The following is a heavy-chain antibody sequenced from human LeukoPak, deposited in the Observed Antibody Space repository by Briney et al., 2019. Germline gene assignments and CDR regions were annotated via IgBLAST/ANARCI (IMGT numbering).Heavy chain of an antibody. Sequence: ASVKVSCKASGYTFTSYGISWVRQAPGQGLEWMGWISAYNGNTNYAQKLQGRVTMTTDTSTSTAYMELRSLRSDDTAVYYCARAIFDDFWSGYYRPPMDVWGKGTTVTVSS. V-gene: IGHV1-18*01. CDR3: ARAIFDDFWSGYYRPPMDV. D-gene: IGHD3-3*01. CDR1: GYTFTSYG. CDR2: ISAYNGNT. J-gene: IGHJ6*03.